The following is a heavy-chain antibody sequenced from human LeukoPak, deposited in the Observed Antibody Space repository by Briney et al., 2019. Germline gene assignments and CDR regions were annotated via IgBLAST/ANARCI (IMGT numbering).Heavy chain of an antibody. CDR2: INPDGSST. CDR3: AIGCYYDSSGYCGFDY. D-gene: IGHD3-22*01. J-gene: IGHJ4*02. V-gene: IGHV3-74*01. Sequence: AGGSLRLSCAASGFTFITNWMLWVRQAPGKGLVWVSRINPDGSSTNYADSVKGRFTISRDNAKSTLHLQMNSLRVEDTAVYYCAIGCYYDSSGYCGFDYWGQGTLVTVSS. CDR1: GFTFITNW.